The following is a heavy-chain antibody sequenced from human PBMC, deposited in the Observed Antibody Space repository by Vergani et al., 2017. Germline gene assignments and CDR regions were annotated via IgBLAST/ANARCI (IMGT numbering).Heavy chain of an antibody. CDR1: GGTFSSYA. CDR3: ARVSRDLNAFDI. Sequence: QVQLVQSGAEVKKPGSSVKVSCKASGGTFSSYAISWVRQAPGQGLEWMGGILPIFGIANYAQKFQGRVTITADKSTSTAYMELSSLRSEDTAVYYCARVSRDLNAFDIWGQGTMVTVSS. CDR2: ILPIFGIA. J-gene: IGHJ3*02. V-gene: IGHV1-69*17. D-gene: IGHD3-3*02.